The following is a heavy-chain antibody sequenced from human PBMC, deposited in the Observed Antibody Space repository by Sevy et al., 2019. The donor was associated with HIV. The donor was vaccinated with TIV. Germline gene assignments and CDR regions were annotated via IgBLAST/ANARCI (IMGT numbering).Heavy chain of an antibody. CDR3: ARGPLFSPEYCSGGSCPTIDF. V-gene: IGHV4-34*01. CDR1: GVPFSDYY. CDR2: ISQSGSA. J-gene: IGHJ4*02. Sequence: SETLSLTCAVSGVPFSDYYWSWIRQPPGKGLEWIGEISQSGSANYKPSLKSRVMMSLDTSNNQFSLKLTSVTAADTAVYYCARGPLFSPEYCSGGSCPTIDFWGQGTLVTVSS. D-gene: IGHD2-15*01.